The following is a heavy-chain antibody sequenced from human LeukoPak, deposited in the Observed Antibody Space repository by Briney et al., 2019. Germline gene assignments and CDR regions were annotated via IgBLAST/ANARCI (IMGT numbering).Heavy chain of an antibody. D-gene: IGHD6-19*01. CDR2: INHSGYT. Sequence: PSETLSLICAVSGVPFSNYYWSWVRQSPTKGLEWIGEINHSGYTNYNPSLKSRVTISIDTSKDQFSLMLTSVTAADTAVYYCTRAVAGHPDWGQGTLVTVSS. J-gene: IGHJ4*02. V-gene: IGHV4-34*01. CDR3: TRAVAGHPD. CDR1: GVPFSNYY.